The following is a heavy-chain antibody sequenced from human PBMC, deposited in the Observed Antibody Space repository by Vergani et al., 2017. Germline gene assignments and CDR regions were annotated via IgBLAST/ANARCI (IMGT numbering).Heavy chain of an antibody. CDR1: GGSLTGYH. V-gene: IGHV4-59*04. D-gene: IGHD2-15*01. J-gene: IGHJ5*02. CDR3: TRHWAVVAANNWFDP. Sequence: QVQLQESGPGLVKPSETLSLTCTVSGGSLTGYHWSWVRQPPGKGLEWAGYIFYTGRTSYSPSLTSRVSMSIDTSKNQFSLKLSSVTAADTAVYYCTRHWAVVAANNWFDPWGQGTLVTVSS. CDR2: IFYTGRT.